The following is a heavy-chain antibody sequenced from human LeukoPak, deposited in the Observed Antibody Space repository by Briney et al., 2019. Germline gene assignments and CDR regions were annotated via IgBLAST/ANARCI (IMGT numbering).Heavy chain of an antibody. Sequence: ETLSLTCTVSGGSISSYYWSWIRPPAGKGLEWIGRIYTSGSTNYNPSLKSRVTMSVDTSKNQFSLKLSSVTAADTAVYYCARDSPKYYYGSGSETGLDYWGQGTLVTVSS. CDR2: IYTSGST. D-gene: IGHD3-10*01. J-gene: IGHJ4*02. V-gene: IGHV4-4*07. CDR1: GGSISSYY. CDR3: ARDSPKYYYGSGSETGLDY.